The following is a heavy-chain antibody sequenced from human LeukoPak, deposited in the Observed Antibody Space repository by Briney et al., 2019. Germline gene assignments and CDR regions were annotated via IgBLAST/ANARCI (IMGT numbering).Heavy chain of an antibody. CDR3: ARDKFSSGWGINWFDP. J-gene: IGHJ5*02. Sequence: TASETLSLTCTVSGGSISSSSYYWGWIRQPPGKGLEWIGSIYYSGSTYYNPSLKSRVTISVDTSKNQFSLKLSSVTAADTAVYYCARDKFSSGWGINWFDPWGQGTLVTVSS. D-gene: IGHD6-19*01. CDR2: IYYSGST. V-gene: IGHV4-39*07. CDR1: GGSISSSSYY.